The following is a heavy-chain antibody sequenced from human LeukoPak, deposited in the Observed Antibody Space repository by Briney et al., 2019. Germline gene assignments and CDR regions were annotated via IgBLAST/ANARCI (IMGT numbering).Heavy chain of an antibody. J-gene: IGHJ3*02. D-gene: IGHD3-22*01. CDR2: ISYDGSNK. CDR3: ARPLIVVVINDAFDI. V-gene: IGHV3-30-3*01. CDR1: GFTFSSYA. Sequence: GGSLRLSCAASGFTFSSYAMHWVRQAPGKGLGWVAVISYDGSNKYHADSVKGRFTISRDNSKNTLYLQMNSLRAEDTAVYYCARPLIVVVINDAFDIWGQGTMVTVSS.